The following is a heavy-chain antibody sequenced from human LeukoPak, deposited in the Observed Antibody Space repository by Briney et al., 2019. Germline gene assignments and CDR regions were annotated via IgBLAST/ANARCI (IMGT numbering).Heavy chain of an antibody. D-gene: IGHD3-22*01. CDR2: INPNSGGT. CDR3: AREERYFDSSGYYFQH. CDR1: GYTSTGFY. J-gene: IGHJ1*01. Sequence: ASVKVSCEASGYTSTGFYIHWVREAPGQGGEWMGWINPNSGGTNYAQRFQARVTMTRDTSISTAYMVLGRLRSDDAAVYYCAREERYFDSSGYYFQHWGQGTLVTLSS. V-gene: IGHV1-2*02.